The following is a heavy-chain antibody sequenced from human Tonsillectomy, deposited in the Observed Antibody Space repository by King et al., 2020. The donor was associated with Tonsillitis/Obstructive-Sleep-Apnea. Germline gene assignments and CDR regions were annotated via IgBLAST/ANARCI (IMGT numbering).Heavy chain of an antibody. D-gene: IGHD5-12*01. CDR3: TTGYGDY. V-gene: IGHV3-73*01. CDR2: IRSKANIYAT. CDR1: GFTFSDST. Sequence: VQLVESGGGFVQPGGSLKLSCAASGFTFSDSTMHWVRQASGKGLEWVGRIRSKANIYATVYAASVKGRFTISRDDSKNTAYLQMNSLKTEDTAVYHCTTGYGDYWGQGTLVTVSS. J-gene: IGHJ4*02.